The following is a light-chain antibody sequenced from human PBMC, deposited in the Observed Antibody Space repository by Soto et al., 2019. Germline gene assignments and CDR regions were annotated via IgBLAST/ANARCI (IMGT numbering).Light chain of an antibody. CDR2: DAS. CDR3: QQYDGYSQT. CDR1: QSIITS. Sequence: DIQITQAPSTPSASVGDSVTDTCRASQSIITSLAWYQQKPGKAPKLLIYDASTLESGVPSRFSGSGSGTEFTLTIGSLQPDDFATYYCQQYDGYSQTFGQGTKVDIK. V-gene: IGKV1-5*01. J-gene: IGKJ1*01.